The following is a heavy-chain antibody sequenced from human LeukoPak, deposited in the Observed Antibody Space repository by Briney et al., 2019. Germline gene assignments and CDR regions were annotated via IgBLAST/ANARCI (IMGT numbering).Heavy chain of an antibody. J-gene: IGHJ6*03. CDR1: GGSFSGYY. Sequence: SETLSLTCAVYGGSFSGYYWSWIRQPPGKGLEWIGEINHSGSTNYNPSLKSRVTISVDTSKNQFSLKLSSVTAADTAVYYCARRKGNCTNGVCYRNYYYYYMDVWGKGTTVTVSS. CDR3: ARRKGNCTNGVCYRNYYYYYMDV. CDR2: INHSGST. V-gene: IGHV4-34*01. D-gene: IGHD2-8*01.